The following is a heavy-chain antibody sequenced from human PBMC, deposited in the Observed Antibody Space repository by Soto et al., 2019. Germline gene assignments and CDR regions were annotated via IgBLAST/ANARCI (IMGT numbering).Heavy chain of an antibody. CDR1: GFTFSTYA. Sequence: EVHLLESGGDLVQSGGSLRLSCAASGFTFSTYAMGWVRQVPGKGLEWVSYMSGNAVSIFYTDSAKGRYTISRDNSKNTLYTHMTSLRAEDTAVYYCAKFGGSVSEGYRFEYWGQGTLVTVSS. J-gene: IGHJ4*02. D-gene: IGHD5-12*01. CDR2: MSGNAVSI. CDR3: AKFGGSVSEGYRFEY. V-gene: IGHV3-23*01.